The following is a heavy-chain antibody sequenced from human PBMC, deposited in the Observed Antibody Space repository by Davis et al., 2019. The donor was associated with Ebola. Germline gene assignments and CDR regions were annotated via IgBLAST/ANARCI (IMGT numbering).Heavy chain of an antibody. V-gene: IGHV3-23*01. CDR1: VITFSSYA. D-gene: IGHD3-22*01. CDR2: ISGSGGST. Sequence: GESLKISCTDSVITFSSYAMTWVRQAPGMGLEWVSTISGSGGSTYYGDSVKGRFTISRDNAKNTVYLEMNSLKAEDTAVYYCARDFDRVREWGQGTLVTVSS. J-gene: IGHJ4*02. CDR3: ARDFDRVRE.